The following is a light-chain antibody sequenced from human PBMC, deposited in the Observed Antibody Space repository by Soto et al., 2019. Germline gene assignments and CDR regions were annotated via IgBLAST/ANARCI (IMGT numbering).Light chain of an antibody. J-gene: IGKJ1*01. CDR2: GTS. V-gene: IGKV3-20*01. Sequence: EIVLTQSPGTLSVSPGERATLSCRASQTISSSYLAWYLQKPGQAPSLLIYGTSSRATGIPDRFSGSGSGTDFTLTISRLEPEDSAIYYCQQYGSWTFGQGTKVEIK. CDR3: QQYGSWT. CDR1: QTISSSY.